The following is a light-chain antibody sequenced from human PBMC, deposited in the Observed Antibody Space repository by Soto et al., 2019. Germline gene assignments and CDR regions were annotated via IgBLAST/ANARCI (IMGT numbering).Light chain of an antibody. CDR2: HDD. CDR1: TSNVGNNA. Sequence: QSVLTQPPSVSEAPRQSVTIACSGSTSNVGNNAVNWYQQVPGKAPRLLIFHDDLLPSGVSDRFSGSTFGTSASLTISGLQSEDEADYYCASWDDSLNADVFGGGTQLTVL. J-gene: IGLJ7*01. CDR3: ASWDDSLNADV. V-gene: IGLV1-36*01.